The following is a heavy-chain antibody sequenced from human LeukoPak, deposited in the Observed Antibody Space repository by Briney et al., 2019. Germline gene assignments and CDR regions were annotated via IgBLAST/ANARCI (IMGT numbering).Heavy chain of an antibody. CDR2: IYNSGST. J-gene: IGHJ6*02. CDR1: GGSISTYY. CDR3: VRVSVVYGMDV. Sequence: SETLSLTCTVSGGSISTYYWSWIRQPPGKGLEWIGYIYNSGSTNYNPSLKSRVTISVDTSKNQFSLKLSSVTAADTAVYYCVRVSVVYGMDVWGRGTTVTVSS. V-gene: IGHV4-59*01.